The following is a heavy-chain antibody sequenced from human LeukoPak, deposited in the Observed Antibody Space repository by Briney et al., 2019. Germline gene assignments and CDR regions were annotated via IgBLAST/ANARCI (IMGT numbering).Heavy chain of an antibody. CDR3: AREYDSRARFDS. V-gene: IGHV3-48*01. CDR2: ISSSGSPI. J-gene: IGHJ4*02. D-gene: IGHD6-13*01. Sequence: GGSLRLSCVGSGDSFIRHTMIWVRRAPGKGLEWIAYISSSGSPIYYADSVKGRFTVSRDNARTSLFLHMNSLRAGDTAVYYCAREYDSRARFDSWGQGTLVTVSS. CDR1: GDSFIRHT.